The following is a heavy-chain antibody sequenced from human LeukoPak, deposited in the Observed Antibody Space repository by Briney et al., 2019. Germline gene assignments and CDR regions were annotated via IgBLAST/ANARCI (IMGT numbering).Heavy chain of an antibody. CDR1: GYIFTSDG. Sequence: ASVNVSCKASGYIFTSDGISWVRQAAGQGLERMGWISAYNGNTNYAQKLQGRVTMTTDTSTSTAYMELRSLRSDDTAVYYCATTVATDYGMDVWGQGTTVTVSS. V-gene: IGHV1-18*01. CDR2: ISAYNGNT. CDR3: ATTVATDYGMDV. D-gene: IGHD5-12*01. J-gene: IGHJ6*02.